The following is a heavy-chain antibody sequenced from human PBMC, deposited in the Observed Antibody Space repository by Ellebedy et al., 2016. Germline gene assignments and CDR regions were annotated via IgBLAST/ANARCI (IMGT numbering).Heavy chain of an antibody. CDR2: IKSDEITT. CDR1: GFPFSSYW. J-gene: IGHJ6*04. V-gene: IGHV3-74*01. D-gene: IGHD3-3*01. CDR3: ARGSITVFGGVDV. Sequence: GGSLRLSXAASGFPFSSYWMHWVRQAPGKGLVWVALIKSDEITTIYADSVKGRFTISRDSAKNTLYLQMNSLRAEDTAVYYCARGSITVFGGVDVWGKGTTVTVSS.